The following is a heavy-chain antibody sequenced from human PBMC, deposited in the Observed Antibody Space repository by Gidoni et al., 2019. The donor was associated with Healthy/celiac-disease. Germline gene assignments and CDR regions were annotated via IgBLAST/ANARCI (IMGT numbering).Heavy chain of an antibody. V-gene: IGHV1-69*04. J-gene: IGHJ4*02. CDR2: IIPILGIA. Sequence: QVQLVQSGAEVKTPGSSVKVSCKASVGTVSSYAISWVRQAPGQGLEWMGRIIPILGIANYAQKCQGRVTITADKSTSTAYMELSSLRSEDTAVYYCARVRSSSSYYFDYWGQGTLVTVSS. CDR1: VGTVSSYA. CDR3: ARVRSSSSYYFDY. D-gene: IGHD6-13*01.